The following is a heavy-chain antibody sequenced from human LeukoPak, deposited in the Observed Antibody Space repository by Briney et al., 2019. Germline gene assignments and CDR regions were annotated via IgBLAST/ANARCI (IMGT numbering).Heavy chain of an antibody. D-gene: IGHD6-6*01. J-gene: IGHJ6*03. Sequence: GGSLRLSCAASGFTFSDHYMDWVRQAPGKGLEWVGRTRNKANSYTTEYAASVKGRFTISRDDSKNSLYLQMNSLKTEDTAVYYCARASSSPPYYYYYYMDVWGKGTTVTVSS. CDR2: TRNKANSYTT. CDR1: GFTFSDHY. CDR3: ARASSSPPYYYYYYMDV. V-gene: IGHV3-72*01.